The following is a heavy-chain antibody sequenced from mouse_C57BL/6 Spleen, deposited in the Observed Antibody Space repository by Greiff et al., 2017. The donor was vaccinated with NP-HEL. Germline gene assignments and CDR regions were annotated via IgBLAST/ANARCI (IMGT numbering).Heavy chain of an antibody. Sequence: QVQLQQPGAELVKPGASVKVSCKASGYTFTSYWMHWVKQRPGQGLEWIGRIHPSDSDTNYNQKFKGKATLTVDKSSSTAYMQLSSLTSEDSAVYYCAIPIYYYGSSYDWFAYWGQGTLVTVSA. D-gene: IGHD1-1*01. CDR2: IHPSDSDT. V-gene: IGHV1-74*01. CDR3: AIPIYYYGSSYDWFAY. J-gene: IGHJ3*01. CDR1: GYTFTSYW.